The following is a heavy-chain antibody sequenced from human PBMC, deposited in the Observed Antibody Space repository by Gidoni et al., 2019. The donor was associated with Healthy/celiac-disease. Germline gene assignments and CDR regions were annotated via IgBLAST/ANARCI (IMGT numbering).Heavy chain of an antibody. D-gene: IGHD6-6*01. J-gene: IGHJ5*02. CDR1: GGSVSSGSYS. V-gene: IGHV4-61*01. CDR2: IYYSGST. Sequence: QVQLQESGPGLVKPSETLSLTCTVSGGSVSSGSYSWSWIRQPPGKGLEWIGYIYYSGSTNYNPSLKSRVTISVDTSKNQFSLKLSSVTAADTAVYYCARVPRSSFDPWGQGTLVTVSS. CDR3: ARVPRSSFDP.